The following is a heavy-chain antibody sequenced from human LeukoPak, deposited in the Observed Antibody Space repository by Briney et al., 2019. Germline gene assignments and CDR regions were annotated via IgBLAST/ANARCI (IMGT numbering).Heavy chain of an antibody. CDR1: GYTFTSYG. CDR3: ASVYIRGWLDP. J-gene: IGHJ5*02. D-gene: IGHD2/OR15-2a*01. Sequence: GASVKVSCKASGYTFTSYGISWVRQAPGQGLEWMGWIGAYNGNTNYAQKLQGRVTMTTDTSTSTAYMELRSLRSDDTAVYYCASVYIRGWLDPWGQGTLVTVSS. CDR2: IGAYNGNT. V-gene: IGHV1-18*01.